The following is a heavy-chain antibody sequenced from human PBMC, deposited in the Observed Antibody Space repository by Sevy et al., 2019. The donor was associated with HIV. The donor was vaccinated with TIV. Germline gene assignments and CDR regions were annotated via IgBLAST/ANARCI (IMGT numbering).Heavy chain of an antibody. D-gene: IGHD6-13*01. CDR3: VKEKEGSGYSRVPFDY. V-gene: IGHV3-64D*06. Sequence: GGSLRLSCSASGFTFSSYAMHWVRQAPGKGLEYVSAISSNGGSTYYADSVKGRFTISRDNSKNTLYLQMGSLRAEDTAVYYCVKEKEGSGYSRVPFDYWGQGTLVTVSS. CDR1: GFTFSSYA. CDR2: ISSNGGST. J-gene: IGHJ4*02.